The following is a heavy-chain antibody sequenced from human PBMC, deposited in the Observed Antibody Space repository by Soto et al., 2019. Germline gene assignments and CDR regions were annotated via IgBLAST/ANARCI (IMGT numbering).Heavy chain of an antibody. J-gene: IGHJ3*02. Sequence: EVQLLESGGGLVQPGGSLRLSCAASRLTFSSYYMTWVRQAPGKGLEWVSFLRGNGERSFYADSVTGRFTISRDNSKKTLYLQMNSLRAEDTARYYCARGYSDFDYWAVDIWGQGTMVTVSS. CDR3: ARGYSDFDYWAVDI. CDR2: LRGNGERS. CDR1: RLTFSSYY. V-gene: IGHV3-23*01. D-gene: IGHD5-12*01.